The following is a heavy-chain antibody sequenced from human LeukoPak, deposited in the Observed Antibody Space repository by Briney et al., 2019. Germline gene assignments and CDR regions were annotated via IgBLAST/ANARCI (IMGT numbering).Heavy chain of an antibody. Sequence: PSETLSLTCTVSGGSISSSSYYWGWIRQPPGKGLEWIGSIYYSGSTYYSPSLKSRVTISVDTSKNQFSLKLSSVTAADTAVYYCARQPYSSSWYYFDYWGQGTLVTVSS. CDR3: ARQPYSSSWYYFDY. J-gene: IGHJ4*02. CDR1: GGSISSSSYY. CDR2: IYYSGST. V-gene: IGHV4-39*01. D-gene: IGHD6-13*01.